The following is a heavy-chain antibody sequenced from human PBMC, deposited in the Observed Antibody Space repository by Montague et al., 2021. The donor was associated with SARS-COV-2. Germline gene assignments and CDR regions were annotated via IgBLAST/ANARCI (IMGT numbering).Heavy chain of an antibody. V-gene: IGHV3-7*01. Sequence: SLRLSCAASGFHFSRYWMTWARQAPGKGLEWVANIKTDGNDTSYLDSVKGRFTISRDNAKNTLYLQMNGLRAEDTAVYYCARDLDVRQDSGAYYDAFDVWGQGTMVTVSS. CDR1: GFHFSRYW. D-gene: IGHD3-10*01. CDR3: ARDLDVRQDSGAYYDAFDV. J-gene: IGHJ3*01. CDR2: IKTDGNDT.